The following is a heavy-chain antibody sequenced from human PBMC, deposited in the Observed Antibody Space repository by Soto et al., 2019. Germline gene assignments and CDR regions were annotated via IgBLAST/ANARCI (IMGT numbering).Heavy chain of an antibody. Sequence: ASVKVSCKASGYRFTGYGLHWVRQAPGQGLQWMGWIYPKSGATVYAQQFQGRVTMTKEMSTNTAYLALRGLRSDDPADVTLVDYSAISYYGGDDYIQYGLDVWGQGTTVTVSS. CDR1: GYRFTGYG. CDR2: IYPKSGAT. V-gene: IGHV1-2*02. J-gene: IGHJ6*02. CDR3: VDYSAISYYGGDDYIQYGLDV. D-gene: IGHD3-22*01.